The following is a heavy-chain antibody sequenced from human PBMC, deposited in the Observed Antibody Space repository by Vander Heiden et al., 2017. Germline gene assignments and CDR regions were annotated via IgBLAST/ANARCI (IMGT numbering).Heavy chain of an antibody. D-gene: IGHD3-3*01. CDR2: ISSSGSYI. Sequence: DVQLVESGGGLVKPGGSLRLSCAASGFTFSSYSMNWVRQAPGKGLEWISSISSSGSYIYYADSVKGRFTISRDNADNSLYLQMSSLRAEDTAIYYCAREARINYDFWSGYPVDYWGQGTLVTVSS. CDR3: AREARINYDFWSGYPVDY. V-gene: IGHV3-21*04. J-gene: IGHJ4*02. CDR1: GFTFSSYS.